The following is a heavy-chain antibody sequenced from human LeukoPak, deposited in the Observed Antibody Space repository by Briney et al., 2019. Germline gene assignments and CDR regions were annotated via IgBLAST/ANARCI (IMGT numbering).Heavy chain of an antibody. CDR1: GYTFTSYG. CDR2: ISAYNGNT. CDR3: ARGTYSSSWYWFGP. Sequence: VASVKVSCKASGYTFTSYGISWVRQAPGQGLEWMGWISAYNGNTNYAQKLQGRVTMTTDTSTSTAYMELRSLRSDDTAVYCCARGTYSSSWYWFGPWGQGTLVTVSS. V-gene: IGHV1-18*01. J-gene: IGHJ5*02. D-gene: IGHD6-13*01.